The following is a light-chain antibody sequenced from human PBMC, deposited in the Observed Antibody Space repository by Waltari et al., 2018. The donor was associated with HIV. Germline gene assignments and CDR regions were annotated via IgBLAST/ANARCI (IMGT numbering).Light chain of an antibody. CDR3: HQRSNWPRT. CDR2: DAS. J-gene: IGKJ2*01. V-gene: IGKV3-11*01. Sequence: EIVLTQSPATLSLSPGERATLSCRASQNVSSYLAWYQQKPGQAPRLLIYDASNRATGIPARFSGSGSGTDFTLTISSLEPEDFAVYSCHQRSNWPRTFGQGTNLEIK. CDR1: QNVSSY.